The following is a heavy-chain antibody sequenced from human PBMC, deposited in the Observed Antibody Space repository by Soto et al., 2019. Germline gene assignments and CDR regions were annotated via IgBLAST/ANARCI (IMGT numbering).Heavy chain of an antibody. CDR2: IWYDGSNK. Sequence: GGSLRLSCAASGFTFSSYGMHWVRQAPGKGLEWVAVIWYDGSNKYYAESVKGRFTISRDNSKNTLYLQMNSLRAEDTAVYYCARDSHVGSGWQLTADYWGQGTLVTVAS. CDR1: GFTFSSYG. D-gene: IGHD6-19*01. J-gene: IGHJ4*02. CDR3: ARDSHVGSGWQLTADY. V-gene: IGHV3-33*01.